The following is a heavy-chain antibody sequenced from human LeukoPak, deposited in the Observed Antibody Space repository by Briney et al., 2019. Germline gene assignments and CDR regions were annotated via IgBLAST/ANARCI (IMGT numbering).Heavy chain of an antibody. D-gene: IGHD1-7*01. CDR3: ARGPLTGTTEDY. CDR2: IIPIFGTA. CDR1: GGTFSSYA. V-gene: IGHV1-69*05. Sequence: ASVKVSCKASGGTFSSYAISWVRQAPGQGLEWMGGIIPIFGTANYAQKFQGRVTITTDESTSTAYMELSSLRSEDTAVYYCARGPLTGTTEDYWGQGTLVTVSS. J-gene: IGHJ4*02.